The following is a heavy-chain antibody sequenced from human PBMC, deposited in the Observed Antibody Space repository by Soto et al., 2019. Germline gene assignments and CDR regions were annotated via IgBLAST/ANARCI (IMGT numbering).Heavy chain of an antibody. Sequence: QLQLQESGSGLVKPSQTLSLTCAVSGGSISSGGYSWSWIRQPPVKGLEWIGYSYHSGSTYYNPSLNSRVTISVDRSKNQFSLKLSSVTAADTAVYYCARTPWILTYGMDVWGQGTTVTVSS. CDR2: SYHSGST. J-gene: IGHJ6*01. V-gene: IGHV4-30-2*01. CDR1: GGSISSGGYS. CDR3: ARTPWILTYGMDV. D-gene: IGHD5-18*01.